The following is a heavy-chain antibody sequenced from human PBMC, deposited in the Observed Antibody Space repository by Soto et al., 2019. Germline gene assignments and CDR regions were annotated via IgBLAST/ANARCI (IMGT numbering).Heavy chain of an antibody. V-gene: IGHV3-23*01. D-gene: IGHD2-15*01. Sequence: PGGSLRLSCAASGFTFSSYAMSWVRQAPGKGLEWVSDISSSGSTTYYADSVKGRFTISRDNSKNTLYLQMNSLRAEDTAVYYCARERCSGGSCYPAYMDVWGKGTTVTVSS. CDR1: GFTFSSYA. J-gene: IGHJ6*03. CDR3: ARERCSGGSCYPAYMDV. CDR2: ISSSGSTT.